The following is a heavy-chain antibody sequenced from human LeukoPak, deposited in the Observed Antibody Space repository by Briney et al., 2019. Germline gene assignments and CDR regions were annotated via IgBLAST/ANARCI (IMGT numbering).Heavy chain of an antibody. Sequence: GRSLRLSCAASGFTFSSYAMHWVRQAPGKGLEWVAVISYDGSNKYYADSVKGRFTISRDNSKNTLYLQMNSLRAEDTAVYYCARATIVVVPAAIMVGIGVDYWGQGTLVTVSS. CDR1: GFTFSSYA. CDR3: ARATIVVVPAAIMVGIGVDY. CDR2: ISYDGSNK. D-gene: IGHD2-2*02. J-gene: IGHJ4*02. V-gene: IGHV3-30*01.